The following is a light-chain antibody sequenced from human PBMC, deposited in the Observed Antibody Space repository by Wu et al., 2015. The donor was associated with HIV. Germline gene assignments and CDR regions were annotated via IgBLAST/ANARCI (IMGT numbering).Light chain of an antibody. J-gene: IGKJ3*01. CDR2: DAS. CDR3: HQYGGSPPFT. CDR1: QSVSSY. Sequence: EIVLTQSPATLSLSPGERATLSCRASQSVSSYLAWYQQKPGQAPRLLIYDASNRATGIPARFSGSGSGTDFSLTISRLEPEDFAVYYCHQYGGSPPFTFGPGTKWISN. V-gene: IGKV3-11*01.